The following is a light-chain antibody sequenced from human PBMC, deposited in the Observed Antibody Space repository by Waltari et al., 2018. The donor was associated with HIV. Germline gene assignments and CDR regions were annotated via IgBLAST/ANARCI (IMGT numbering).Light chain of an antibody. CDR1: KIGSKS. CDR2: KDR. CDR3: QVWDGSTGV. J-gene: IGLJ3*02. V-gene: IGLV3-9*01. Sequence: SYELTQPLSLSVALGQTATFTCGGDKIGSKSVRWYQQRPGQAPVLGIYKDRGRPSGIPERFSAANSGNTATLIISGVQVGDEAVFYCQVWDGSTGVFGGGTKLTVL.